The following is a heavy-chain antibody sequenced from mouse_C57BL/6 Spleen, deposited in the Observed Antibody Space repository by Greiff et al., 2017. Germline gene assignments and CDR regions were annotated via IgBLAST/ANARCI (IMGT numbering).Heavy chain of an antibody. D-gene: IGHD1-1*01. V-gene: IGHV1-54*01. CDR2: INPGSGGT. Sequence: VQLQQSGAELVRPGTSVKVSCKASGYAFTNYLIEWVKQRPGQGLEWIGVINPGSGGTNYNEKFKGKATLTADKSSSTAYMQLSSLTSEDSAVYFCARVPPSYYGSSYGYWYFDVWGTGTTVTVSS. CDR3: ARVPPSYYGSSYGYWYFDV. CDR1: GYAFTNYL. J-gene: IGHJ1*03.